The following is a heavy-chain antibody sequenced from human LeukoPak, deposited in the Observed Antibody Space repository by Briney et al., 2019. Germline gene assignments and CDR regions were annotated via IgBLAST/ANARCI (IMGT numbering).Heavy chain of an antibody. CDR3: ASRNYYDSARDN. V-gene: IGHV4-30-2*01. J-gene: IGHJ4*02. Sequence: SETLSLTCTVSGYSISSGGYYWSWIRQPPGKGLEWIGYIYHSGSTYYNPSLKSRVTISVDRSKNQFSLKLSSVTAADTAVYYCASRNYYDSARDNWGQGTLVTVSS. CDR1: GYSISSGGYY. CDR2: IYHSGST. D-gene: IGHD3-22*01.